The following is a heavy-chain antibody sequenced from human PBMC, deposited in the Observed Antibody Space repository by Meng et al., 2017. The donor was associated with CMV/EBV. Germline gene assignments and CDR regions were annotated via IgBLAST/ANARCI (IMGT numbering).Heavy chain of an antibody. D-gene: IGHD2-15*01. V-gene: IGHV3-21*01. CDR3: ARAGVVVAADRRAFDY. Sequence: GESLKISCAASGFTFSSYSMNWVRQAPGKGLEWVSSISSSSSYIYYADSVKGRFTISRDNAKNSLYLQVNSLRAEDTAVYYCARAGVVVAADRRAFDYWGQGTRVTVSS. CDR2: ISSSSSYI. CDR1: GFTFSSYS. J-gene: IGHJ4*02.